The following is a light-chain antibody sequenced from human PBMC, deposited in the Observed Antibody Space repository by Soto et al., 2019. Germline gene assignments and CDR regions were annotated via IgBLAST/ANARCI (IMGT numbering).Light chain of an antibody. Sequence: QSVLTQPPSASGTPGQRVTISCSGSSSNIGGNTVSWYQQLPGTAPKLLIYGNNQRPSGVPDRFSGSKSATSASLAISGLQSEDEADYYCAAWDDRLNGPVFGTGTKVTVL. J-gene: IGLJ1*01. CDR1: SSNIGGNT. CDR3: AAWDDRLNGPV. CDR2: GNN. V-gene: IGLV1-44*01.